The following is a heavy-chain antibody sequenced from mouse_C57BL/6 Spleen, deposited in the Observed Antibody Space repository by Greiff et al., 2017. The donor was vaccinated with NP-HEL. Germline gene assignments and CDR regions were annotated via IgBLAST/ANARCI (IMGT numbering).Heavy chain of an antibody. Sequence: QVQLQQPGAELVRPGSSVKLSCKASGYTFTSYWMHWVKQRPIQGLEWIGNIDPSDSETHYNQQFKDKATLTVDKSSSTAYMQLSSLTSEDSAVYYWARRSYYGNYGYAMDYWGQGTSVTVSS. J-gene: IGHJ4*01. V-gene: IGHV1-52*01. D-gene: IGHD2-1*01. CDR1: GYTFTSYW. CDR2: IDPSDSET. CDR3: ARRSYYGNYGYAMDY.